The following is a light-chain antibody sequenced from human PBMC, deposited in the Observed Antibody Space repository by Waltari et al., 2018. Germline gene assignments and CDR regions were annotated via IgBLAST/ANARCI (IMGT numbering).Light chain of an antibody. CDR1: QNIYSN. CDR3: QQYNRWPPIT. Sequence: EIVMTQSPATLSVSPGDRATLSCRASQNIYSNLAWYQQKPGQPPRLLIYDASTRATGIPARFTGSGSGTEFTLTISSLQSEDSAVYSCQQYNRWPPITFDQGTRLEIK. CDR2: DAS. V-gene: IGKV3D-15*01. J-gene: IGKJ5*01.